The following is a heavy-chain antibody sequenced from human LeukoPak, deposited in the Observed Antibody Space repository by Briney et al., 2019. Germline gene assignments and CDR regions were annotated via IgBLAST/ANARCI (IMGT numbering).Heavy chain of an antibody. Sequence: ASVKVSCKASGYTFTGYYMHWVRQAPGQGLEWMGWINPNSGGTNYAQKFQGRVTMTRDTSISTAYMELSRPRSDDTAVYYCARLPAAMSPYYYYGMDVWGQGTTVTVSS. V-gene: IGHV1-2*02. CDR2: INPNSGGT. CDR1: GYTFTGYY. D-gene: IGHD2-2*01. J-gene: IGHJ6*02. CDR3: ARLPAAMSPYYYYGMDV.